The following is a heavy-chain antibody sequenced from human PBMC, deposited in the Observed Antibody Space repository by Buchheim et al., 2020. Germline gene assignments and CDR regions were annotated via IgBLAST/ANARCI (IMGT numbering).Heavy chain of an antibody. J-gene: IGHJ5*02. V-gene: IGHV4-30-4*01. D-gene: IGHD6-13*01. Sequence: QVQLQESGPGLVKPSQTLSLTCTVSGGSISSGDYYWSWIRQPPGKSLAWIGYIYYSGSTYYNPSLKSRVTISVDTSKNQFSLKLSSVTAADTAVYYCARDIAAAGTSTYNWFDPWGQGTL. CDR1: GGSISSGDYY. CDR2: IYYSGST. CDR3: ARDIAAAGTSTYNWFDP.